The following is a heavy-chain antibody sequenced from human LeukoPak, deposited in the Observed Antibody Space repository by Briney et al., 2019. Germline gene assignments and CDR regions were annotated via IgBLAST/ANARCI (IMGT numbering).Heavy chain of an antibody. D-gene: IGHD3-10*01. CDR3: ARDYDGSGSYSPFDY. CDR1: GVSISSYY. Sequence: TPSETLSLTCTVSGVSISSYYWSWIRRPPGKGLEWIGYIYYSGSTNYNPSLKSRVTISVDTSKNQFSLKLTSVTAADTAVYYCARDYDGSGSYSPFDYWGQGTLVTVSS. J-gene: IGHJ4*02. V-gene: IGHV4-59*12. CDR2: IYYSGST.